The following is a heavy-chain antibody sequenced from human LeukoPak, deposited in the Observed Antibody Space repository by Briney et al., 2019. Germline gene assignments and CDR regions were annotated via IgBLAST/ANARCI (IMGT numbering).Heavy chain of an antibody. V-gene: IGHV3-74*01. J-gene: IGHJ4*02. CDR1: GFSFSTYW. CDR2: ISGAGTST. Sequence: GGSLRLSCAASGFSFSTYWMHWIRQAPGKGLVWVSRISGAGTSTSYADSVTGRFTISRDNAKNTLYLQMNSLRAEDTAVYYCARDLSGVTGYTYGRGIDYWGQGTLVTVSS. D-gene: IGHD5-18*01. CDR3: ARDLSGVTGYTYGRGIDY.